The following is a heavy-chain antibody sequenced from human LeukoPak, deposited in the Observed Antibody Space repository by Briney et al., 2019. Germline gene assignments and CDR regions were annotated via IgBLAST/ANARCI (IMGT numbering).Heavy chain of an antibody. CDR2: IYYSGST. D-gene: IGHD3-22*01. V-gene: IGHV4-39*01. CDR1: GGSISSSSYY. Sequence: SETLSLTCTVSGGSISSSSYYWGWIRQPSGKGLEWIGSIYYSGSTYYNPSLKSRVTISVDTSKNQFSLKLSSVTAADTAVYYCAIGDYYDSSGYYYVWGQGTLVTVSS. J-gene: IGHJ4*02. CDR3: AIGDYYDSSGYYYV.